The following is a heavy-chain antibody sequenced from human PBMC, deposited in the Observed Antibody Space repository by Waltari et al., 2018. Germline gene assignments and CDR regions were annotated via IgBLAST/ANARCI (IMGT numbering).Heavy chain of an antibody. D-gene: IGHD1-26*01. CDR3: ARDLGMGATIPSDY. Sequence: QVQLVQSGAEAKKPGASVKVSCKASGYTLTGYYMHWVRQAPGQGLEWMGWINLNSGGTNYAQKFQGRVTMTRDTSISTAYMELSRLRSDDTAVYYCARDLGMGATIPSDYWGQGTLVTVSS. J-gene: IGHJ4*02. CDR1: GYTLTGYY. CDR2: INLNSGGT. V-gene: IGHV1-2*02.